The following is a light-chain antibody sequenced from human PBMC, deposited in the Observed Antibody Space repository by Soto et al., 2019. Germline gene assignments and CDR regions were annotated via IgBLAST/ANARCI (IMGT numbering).Light chain of an antibody. J-gene: IGKJ1*01. CDR2: WAS. CDR3: QQYYSPWT. Sequence: DIVMTQSPDSLAVSLGERATINCKSSQSVLYSSNNKNYLAWYQQKPGQPPKLLIYWASTRESRVPDRFSGSGSGTDFTLTISSLQAEDVAVYYCQQYYSPWTFGQGTKVELK. CDR1: QSVLYSSNNKNY. V-gene: IGKV4-1*01.